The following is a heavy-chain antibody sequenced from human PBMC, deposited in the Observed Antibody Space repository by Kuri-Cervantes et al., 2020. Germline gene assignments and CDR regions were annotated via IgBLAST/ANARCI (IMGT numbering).Heavy chain of an antibody. CDR1: GYPLTDLS. CDR2: FDPEDGET. CDR3: ARVVDTAIGGWFDP. D-gene: IGHD5-18*01. Sequence: ASVKVSCKVSGYPLTDLSMHWVRQAPGKGLEWMGGFDPEDGETIYAQKFQGRVTMTTDTSTSTAYMELRSLRSDDTAVYYCARVVDTAIGGWFDPWGQGTLVTVSS. V-gene: IGHV1-24*01. J-gene: IGHJ5*02.